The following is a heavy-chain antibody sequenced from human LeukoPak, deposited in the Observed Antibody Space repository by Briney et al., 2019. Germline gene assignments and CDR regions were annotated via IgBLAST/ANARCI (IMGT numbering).Heavy chain of an antibody. V-gene: IGHV4-59*08. J-gene: IGHJ4*02. D-gene: IGHD5-18*01. CDR3: ARHVPRYSYGYDY. Sequence: SETLSLTCTVSGGSISSYYWSWIRQPPGKGLEWFGYIYYSGSTNYNPSLKSRVTISVDTSKNQFSLKLSSVTAADTAVYYCARHVPRYSYGYDYWGQGTLVTVSS. CDR2: IYYSGST. CDR1: GGSISSYY.